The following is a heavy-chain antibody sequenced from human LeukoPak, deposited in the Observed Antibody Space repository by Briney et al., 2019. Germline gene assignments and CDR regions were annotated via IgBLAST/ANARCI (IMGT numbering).Heavy chain of an antibody. CDR3: ARKPSIRGGFH. D-gene: IGHD2-2*01. J-gene: IGHJ4*02. Sequence: SETLSLTCTVSGGSISSSSYYWGWIRQPPGKGLEWIGGINHSGSTNYNPSLKSRVTISVDTSKNQFSLKLISVTAADTAVYYCARKPSIRGGFHWGQGTLVTVSS. V-gene: IGHV4-39*07. CDR1: GGSISSSSYY. CDR2: INHSGST.